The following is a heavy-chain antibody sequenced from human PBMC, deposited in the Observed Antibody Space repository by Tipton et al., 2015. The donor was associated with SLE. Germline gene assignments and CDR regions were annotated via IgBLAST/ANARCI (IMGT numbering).Heavy chain of an antibody. Sequence: TLSLTCTVSGGSISPYYWSWIRQPPGKGLEWIGYIYYTGSTKYNPSLKSRVTMSVDTSKNQFSLKLSSVTAADTAVYYCVRDEAPGSGDRWGYSYGMDVWGQGTTVTVSS. CDR2: IYYTGST. CDR3: VRDEAPGSGDRWGYSYGMDV. D-gene: IGHD6-25*01. V-gene: IGHV4-59*12. J-gene: IGHJ6*02. CDR1: GGSISPYY.